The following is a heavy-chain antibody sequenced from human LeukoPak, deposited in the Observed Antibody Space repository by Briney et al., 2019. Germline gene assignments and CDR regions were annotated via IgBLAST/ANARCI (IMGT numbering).Heavy chain of an antibody. J-gene: IGHJ6*03. CDR2: IYYSGST. CDR1: GGSFSGYY. Sequence: SETLSLTCAVYGGSFSGYYWSWIRQPPGKGLEWIGYIYYSGSTNYNPSLKSRVTISVDTSKNQFSLKLNSVTAADTAVYYCARADNWNYGGGYYYYYYMDVWGKGTTVTVSS. V-gene: IGHV4-59*01. CDR3: ARADNWNYGGGYYYYYYMDV. D-gene: IGHD1-7*01.